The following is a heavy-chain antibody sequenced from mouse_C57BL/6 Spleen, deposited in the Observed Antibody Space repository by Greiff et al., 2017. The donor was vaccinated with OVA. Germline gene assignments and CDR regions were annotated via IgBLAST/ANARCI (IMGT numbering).Heavy chain of an antibody. V-gene: IGHV3-6*01. CDR2: ISYDGSN. CDR1: GYSITSGYY. J-gene: IGHJ3*01. Sequence: EVQLMESGPGLVKPSQSLSLTCSVTGYSITSGYYWNWIRQFPGNKLEWMGYISYDGSNNYNPSLKNRISITRDTSKNQFFLKLNSVTTEDTATYYCARGDYGSSACFAYWGQGTLVTVSA. CDR3: ARGDYGSSACFAY. D-gene: IGHD1-1*01.